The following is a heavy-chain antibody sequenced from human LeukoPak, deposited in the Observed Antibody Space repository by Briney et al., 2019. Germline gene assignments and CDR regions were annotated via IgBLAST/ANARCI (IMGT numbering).Heavy chain of an antibody. V-gene: IGHV4-38-2*02. CDR1: GYSFSSGYY. CDR2: IYHSERT. J-gene: IGHJ4*02. CDR3: ARLYFPATRFDY. D-gene: IGHD2/OR15-2a*01. Sequence: SETLSLTCTVSGYSFSSGYYWGWIRQPAGKGLGWIGSIYHSERTFYKLSLKRRVTISVDTSKNQFSLNLTSVTAAHTSVYYCARLYFPATRFDYWVQGTLVTDPS.